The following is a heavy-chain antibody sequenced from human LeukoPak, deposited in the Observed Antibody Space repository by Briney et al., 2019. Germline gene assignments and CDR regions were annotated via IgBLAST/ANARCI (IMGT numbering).Heavy chain of an antibody. V-gene: IGHV3-11*01. Sequence: RAGVSLRLFCAASGFIFSDYYIRWTRHAPGEGLEGVSYISRSCSTIYYSVSVKGRFTISRDNAKNSLYLQMNSLRAEDTAVYYCAREAYCSSTSCYAFGYYYGMDVWGQGTTVTVSS. CDR1: GFIFSDYY. D-gene: IGHD2-2*01. CDR2: ISRSCSTI. J-gene: IGHJ6*02. CDR3: AREAYCSSTSCYAFGYYYGMDV.